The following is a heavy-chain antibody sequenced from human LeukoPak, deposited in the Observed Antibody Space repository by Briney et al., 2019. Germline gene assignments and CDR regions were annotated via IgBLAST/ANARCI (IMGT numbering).Heavy chain of an antibody. CDR2: INPNSGGT. J-gene: IGHJ6*03. CDR1: GYTFTGYY. CDR3: ARGYSSGWYNDYYYMDV. V-gene: IGHV1-2*02. Sequence: ATVKVSCKASGYTFTGYYMHWVRQAPGQGLEWMGWINPNSGGTNYAQKFQGRVTMSRDTSISTAYMELSRLRSDDTAVYYCARGYSSGWYNDYYYMDVWGKGTTVTISS. D-gene: IGHD6-19*01.